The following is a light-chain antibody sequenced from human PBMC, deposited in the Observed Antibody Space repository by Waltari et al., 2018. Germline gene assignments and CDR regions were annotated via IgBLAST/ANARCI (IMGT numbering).Light chain of an antibody. CDR3: QQYGNSPGT. CDR1: QSVSSSY. J-gene: IGKJ1*01. V-gene: IGKV3-20*01. Sequence: DIVMTQSPDSLAVSLGERATLSCRASQSVSSSYLAWYQQKPGQAPRLLIYGASSRATGIPDRFSGSGSGTDFTLTISRLGPEDFAVYYCQQYGNSPGTFGQGTKVEIK. CDR2: GAS.